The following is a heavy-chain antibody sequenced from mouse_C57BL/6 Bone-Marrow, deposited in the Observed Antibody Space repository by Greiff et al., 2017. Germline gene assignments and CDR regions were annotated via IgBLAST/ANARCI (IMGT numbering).Heavy chain of an antibody. CDR1: GYTFTSYW. D-gene: IGHD1-1*01. Sequence: QVQLKQPGAELVMPGASVKLSCKASGYTFTSYWMHWVKQRPGQGLEWIGEIAPSDSYTNYNQKFKGKSTLTVDKSSSTAYMQLSSLTSEDSAVYYCARWRATVVAGDYFDYWGQGSTLTVSS. CDR3: ARWRATVVAGDYFDY. J-gene: IGHJ2*01. V-gene: IGHV1-69*01. CDR2: IAPSDSYT.